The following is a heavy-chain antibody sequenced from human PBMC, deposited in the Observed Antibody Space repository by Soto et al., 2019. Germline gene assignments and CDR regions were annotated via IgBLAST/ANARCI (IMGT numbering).Heavy chain of an antibody. V-gene: IGHV4-59*08. Sequence: PSETLSLTCTVSGDSISTYYWTWIRQPPGKGLEWIGFVYYTGSTNYNPSLKSRVTISVDTPNNQFSLKVSSVTAADTAVYYCARRLALKTRYYFDYWSQGTLVTVYS. CDR2: VYYTGST. CDR3: ARRLALKTRYYFDY. D-gene: IGHD2-21*01. CDR1: GDSISTYY. J-gene: IGHJ4*01.